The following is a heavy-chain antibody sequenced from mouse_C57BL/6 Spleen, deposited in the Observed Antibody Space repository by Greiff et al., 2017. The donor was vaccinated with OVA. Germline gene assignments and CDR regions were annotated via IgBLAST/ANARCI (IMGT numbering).Heavy chain of an antibody. CDR3: ARYYSNYVWYFDV. D-gene: IGHD2-5*01. CDR1: GYAFSSSW. V-gene: IGHV1-82*01. Sequence: VQLVESGPELVKPGASVKISCKASGYAFSSSWMNWVKQRPGKGLEWIGRIYPGDGDTNYNGKFKGKATLTADKSSSTAYMQLSSLTSEDSAVYFCARYYSNYVWYFDVWGTGTTVTVSS. J-gene: IGHJ1*03. CDR2: IYPGDGDT.